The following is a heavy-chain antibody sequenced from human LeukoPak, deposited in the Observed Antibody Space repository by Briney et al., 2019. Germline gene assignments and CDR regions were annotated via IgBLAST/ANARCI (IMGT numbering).Heavy chain of an antibody. V-gene: IGHV3-9*01. J-gene: IGHJ4*02. D-gene: IGHD3-22*01. CDR3: AKDGDSSGYYLYYFDY. CDR1: GFTFDDYA. Sequence: GGSLRLSCAASGFTFDDYAMHWVRQAPGKGLEWVSGISWNSGSIGYADSVKGRFTISRDNAKNSLYLQMNSLRAEDTALYYCAKDGDSSGYYLYYFDYWGQGTLVTVSS. CDR2: ISWNSGSI.